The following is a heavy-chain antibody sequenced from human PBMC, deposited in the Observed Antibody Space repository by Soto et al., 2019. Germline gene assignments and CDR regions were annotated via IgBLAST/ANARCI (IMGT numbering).Heavy chain of an antibody. J-gene: IGHJ4*02. D-gene: IGHD2-8*01. CDR3: AADATAWQQMVPSDY. V-gene: IGHV1-58*01. Sequence: ASVKVSCKASGFTFTSSAFQWVRQARGQRLEWIGWIAVGSGYTNYAQRFQDRVTLTRDMSTATTYMELSRLTSEDTAIYYCAADATAWQQMVPSDYWGQGTLGTV. CDR2: IAVGSGYT. CDR1: GFTFTSSA.